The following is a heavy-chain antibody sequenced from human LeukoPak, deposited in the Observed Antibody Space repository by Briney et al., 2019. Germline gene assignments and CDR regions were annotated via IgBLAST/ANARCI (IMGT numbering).Heavy chain of an antibody. Sequence: GESLKISCKGSGYSFTSYWIGWVRQMPGKGLEWMGIIYPGDSDTRYSPSFQGQVTISADKSIRTAYLQWSSLKASDTAMYYRARHYYGSGNYLHYYYGMDVWGQGTTVTVSS. CDR1: GYSFTSYW. D-gene: IGHD3-10*01. CDR2: IYPGDSDT. V-gene: IGHV5-51*01. J-gene: IGHJ6*02. CDR3: ARHYYGSGNYLHYYYGMDV.